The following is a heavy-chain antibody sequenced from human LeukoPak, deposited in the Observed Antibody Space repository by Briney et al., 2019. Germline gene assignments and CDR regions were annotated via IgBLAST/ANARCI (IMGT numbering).Heavy chain of an antibody. J-gene: IGHJ4*02. D-gene: IGHD3-10*01. V-gene: IGHV3-20*04. CDR2: INWNGGST. Sequence: GGSLRLSCAASGFTFDDYGMSWVRQAPGKGLEWVSGINWNGGSTGYADSVKGRFTISRDNAKNSLYLQMNSLRAEDAALHYCARDRGFLDFDYWGQGTLVTVSS. CDR3: ARDRGFLDFDY. CDR1: GFTFDDYG.